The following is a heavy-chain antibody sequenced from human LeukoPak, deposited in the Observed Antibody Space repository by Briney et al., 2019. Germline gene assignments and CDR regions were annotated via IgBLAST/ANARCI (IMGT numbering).Heavy chain of an antibody. D-gene: IGHD3-22*01. CDR3: VGGDSREY. V-gene: IGHV3-21*01. CDR2: IGRTSTDK. CDR1: GFTFSGFA. Sequence: GGSLKLSCAASGFTFSGFAMHWVRQAPGKGLEWVSSIGRTSTDKYYADSVRGRFTISRDNAENSLYVQITSLRAEDTAVYYCVGGDSREYWGQGTLVTVSS. J-gene: IGHJ4*02.